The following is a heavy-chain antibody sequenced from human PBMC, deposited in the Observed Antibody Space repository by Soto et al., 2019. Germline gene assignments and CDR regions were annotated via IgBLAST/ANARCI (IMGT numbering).Heavy chain of an antibody. CDR1: GGSIGSSSYY. CDR3: ARRLWAIAARSNYFDY. Sequence: ETLSLTCTVSGGSIGSSSYYWGWIRQPPGKGLEWIGSIYYSGSTYYNPSLESRVTISVDTSKNQYSLKLSSVTAADTAEYYCARRLWAIAARSNYFDYWGQGTLVTVSS. V-gene: IGHV4-39*01. J-gene: IGHJ4*02. CDR2: IYYSGST. D-gene: IGHD6-6*01.